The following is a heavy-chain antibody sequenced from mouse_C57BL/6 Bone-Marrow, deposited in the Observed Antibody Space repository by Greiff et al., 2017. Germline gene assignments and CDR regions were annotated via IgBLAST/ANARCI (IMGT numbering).Heavy chain of an antibody. CDR2: IDPSDSYT. D-gene: IGHD2-3*01. V-gene: IGHV1-69*01. Sequence: QVQLQQPGAELVMPGASVKLSCKASGYTFTSYWMHWVKQRPGQGLEWIGEIDPSDSYTNYNQKFKGKSTLTVDKSSSTAYMQLSSLTSEDSAVSYCARGRLYDGYYYYAMDYWGQGTSVTVAS. J-gene: IGHJ4*01. CDR1: GYTFTSYW. CDR3: ARGRLYDGYYYYAMDY.